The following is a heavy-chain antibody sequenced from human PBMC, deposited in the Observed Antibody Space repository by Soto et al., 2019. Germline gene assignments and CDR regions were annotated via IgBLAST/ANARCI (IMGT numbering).Heavy chain of an antibody. D-gene: IGHD6-13*01. V-gene: IGHV3-30*18. CDR2: ISPDENNK. CDR1: GFTLSSYG. CDR3: AKDARGSSSWHLHY. Sequence: QVQLVESGGGVVQPGRSLRLSCAASGFTLSSYGMHWVRQAPGKGLEWVAVISPDENNKFYADSVKDRFTLSRDISKNTLYLQMNRLRAEDTAVYYCAKDARGSSSWHLHYWGQGTLVTVSS. J-gene: IGHJ4*02.